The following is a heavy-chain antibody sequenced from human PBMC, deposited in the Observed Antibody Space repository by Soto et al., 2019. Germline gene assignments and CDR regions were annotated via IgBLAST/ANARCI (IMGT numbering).Heavy chain of an antibody. D-gene: IGHD1-20*01. CDR3: AKAKNDYNWDNRPPFDY. CDR1: GFTLRNYA. V-gene: IGHV3-23*01. CDR2: ISANDVGT. Sequence: ESLKISCEASGFTLRNYAMTWVRQAPGKGLEWVSLISANDVGTYYAESVKTRFTISTDQSRNTVYLQMDSLRADDTAIYYCAKAKNDYNWDNRPPFDYWGQGTLVTVSS. J-gene: IGHJ4*02.